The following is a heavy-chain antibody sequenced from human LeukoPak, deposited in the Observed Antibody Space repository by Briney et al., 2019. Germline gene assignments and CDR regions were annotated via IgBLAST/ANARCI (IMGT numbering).Heavy chain of an antibody. CDR2: IIPILGIA. Sequence: GASVKVSCKASGGTFSSYAISWVRQAPGQGLEWMGRIIPILGIANYAQKFQGRVTITADKSTSTAYMELSSLRSEDTAVYYCAAKQVDYYGSGTLLPHWGQGTLVTVSS. D-gene: IGHD3-10*01. CDR1: GGTFSSYA. CDR3: AAKQVDYYGSGTLLPH. V-gene: IGHV1-69*04. J-gene: IGHJ4*02.